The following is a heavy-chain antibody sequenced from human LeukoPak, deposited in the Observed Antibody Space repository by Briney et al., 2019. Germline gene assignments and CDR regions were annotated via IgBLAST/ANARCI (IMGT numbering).Heavy chain of an antibody. CDR2: INHSGST. CDR3: ARQVHRLWGTRAARQPTFDY. J-gene: IGHJ4*02. V-gene: IGHV4-34*01. CDR1: GFTFSSYA. D-gene: IGHD6-6*01. Sequence: GSLRLSCAASGFTFSSYAMSWVRQPPGKGLEWIGEINHSGSTNYNPSLKSRVTISVDTSKNQFSLKLSSVTAADTAVYYCARQVHRLWGTRAARQPTFDYWGQGTLVTVSS.